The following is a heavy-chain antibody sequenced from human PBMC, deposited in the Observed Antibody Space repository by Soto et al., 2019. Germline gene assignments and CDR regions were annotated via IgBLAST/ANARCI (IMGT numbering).Heavy chain of an antibody. Sequence: AETLSLTCTVSGGSISSYYWSWIRQPPGKGLEWIGYIYYSGSTNYNPSLKSRVTISVDTSKNQFSLKLSSVTAADTAVYYCAKIGIAAHHWFDPWGQGTLVTVS. V-gene: IGHV4-59*08. CDR3: AKIGIAAHHWFDP. CDR2: IYYSGST. D-gene: IGHD6-6*01. CDR1: GGSISSYY. J-gene: IGHJ5*02.